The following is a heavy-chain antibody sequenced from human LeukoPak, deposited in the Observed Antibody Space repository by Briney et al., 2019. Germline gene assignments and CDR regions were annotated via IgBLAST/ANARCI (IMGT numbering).Heavy chain of an antibody. J-gene: IGHJ5*02. CDR3: AKGWTDWFDP. Sequence: GGSLRLSCAASGFTFNSYAMTWVRQAPGKGLEWVSAITASGINTYYAASVKGRFTISRDNSKNTLYLQMNSLRAEDTAIYYCAKGWTDWFDPWGQGTLVTVSS. CDR2: ITASGINT. D-gene: IGHD2-15*01. V-gene: IGHV3-23*01. CDR1: GFTFNSYA.